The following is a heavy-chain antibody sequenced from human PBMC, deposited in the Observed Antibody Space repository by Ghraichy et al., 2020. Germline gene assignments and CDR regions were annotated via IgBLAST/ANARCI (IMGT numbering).Heavy chain of an antibody. Sequence: GESLSISCAASGFTFSSYAMSWVRQAPGKGLEWVSAISGSGGSTYYADSVKGRFTISRDNSKNTLYLQMNSLRAEDTAVYYCAKEGGITIFGVAIAYFDYWGQGTLVTVSS. CDR3: AKEGGITIFGVAIAYFDY. J-gene: IGHJ4*02. CDR2: ISGSGGST. CDR1: GFTFSSYA. D-gene: IGHD3-3*01. V-gene: IGHV3-23*01.